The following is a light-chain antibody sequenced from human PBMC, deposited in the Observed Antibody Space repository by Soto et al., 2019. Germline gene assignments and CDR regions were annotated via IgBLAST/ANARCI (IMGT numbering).Light chain of an antibody. CDR2: VNI. J-gene: IGLJ2*01. V-gene: IGLV1-40*01. CDR3: QSYDSSLSVV. Sequence: QSVLTRPPSVSGAPGQRVTISCTGSSSNIGAGYDVHWYQQLPGTAPKLLIYVNINRPSGVPDRFSGSKSGTSASLAITGLQAEDEADYYCQSYDSSLSVVFGGGTKLTVL. CDR1: SSNIGAGYD.